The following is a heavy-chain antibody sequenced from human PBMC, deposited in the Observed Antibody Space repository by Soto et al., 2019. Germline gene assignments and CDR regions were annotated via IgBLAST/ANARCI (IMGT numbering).Heavy chain of an antibody. CDR3: ATDHGYDYVWGSYPTSYGMDV. J-gene: IGHJ6*02. D-gene: IGHD3-16*01. CDR1: GGTFSSYS. Sequence: SVKASCKASGGTFSSYSISWVRQAPGQGLEWMGRIIPILGIANYAQKFQGRVTITADKSTSTAYMELSSLRSEDTAVYYCATDHGYDYVWGSYPTSYGMDVWGQGTTVTVSS. CDR2: IIPILGIA. V-gene: IGHV1-69*04.